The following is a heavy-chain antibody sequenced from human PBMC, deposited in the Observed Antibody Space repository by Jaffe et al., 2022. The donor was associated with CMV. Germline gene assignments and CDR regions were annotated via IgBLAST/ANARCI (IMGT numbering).Heavy chain of an antibody. CDR1: GFTFTGHT. V-gene: IGHV3-23*01. J-gene: IGHJ3*02. D-gene: IGHD3-3*01. CDR2: INPRGDTI. CDR3: AKDGGVGGVKDALDI. Sequence: EAQLLESGGGLVQPGGSLRLSCAASGFTFTGHTMTWVRQAPGKGLEWVSDINPRGDTIYYTDSAKGRFSISRDNSRNTLYLQMNNLRAEDTAVYYCAKDGGVGGVKDALDIWGQGTMVTVSS.